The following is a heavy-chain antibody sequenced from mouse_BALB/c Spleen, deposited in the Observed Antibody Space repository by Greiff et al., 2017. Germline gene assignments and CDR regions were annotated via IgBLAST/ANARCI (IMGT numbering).Heavy chain of an antibody. CDR1: GFTFSSYG. Sequence: EVKVVESGGGLVQPGGSLKLSCAASGFTFSSYGMSWVRQTPDKRLELVATINSNGGSTYYPDSVKGRFTISRDNAKNTLYLQMSSLKSEDTAMYYCARDPMDYWGQGTSVTVSS. J-gene: IGHJ4*01. V-gene: IGHV5-6-3*01. CDR3: ARDPMDY. CDR2: INSNGGST.